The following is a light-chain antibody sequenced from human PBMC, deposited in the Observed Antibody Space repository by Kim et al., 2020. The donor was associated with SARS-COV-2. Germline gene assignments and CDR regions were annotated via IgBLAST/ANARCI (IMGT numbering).Light chain of an antibody. CDR3: KQSYSVPPYT. J-gene: IGKJ2*01. CDR1: QSISNY. V-gene: IGKV1-39*01. Sequence: ASVGDRVTITCRASQSISNYLNWYQQKPGKAPKLLIYAASSLQSGVPSRFSGSGSGTDFTLTISRLQPEDFATYYCKQSYSVPPYTFGQGTKLEI. CDR2: AAS.